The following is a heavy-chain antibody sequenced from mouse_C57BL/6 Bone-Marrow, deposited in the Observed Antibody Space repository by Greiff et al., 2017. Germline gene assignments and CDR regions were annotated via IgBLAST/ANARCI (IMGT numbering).Heavy chain of an antibody. V-gene: IGHV1-81*01. CDR1: GYTFTSYG. CDR2: IYPRSGNT. J-gene: IGHJ1*03. D-gene: IGHD1-1*01. Sequence: QVQLQQSGAELARPGASVKLSCKASGYTFTSYGISWVKQRTGQGLEWIGEIYPRSGNTYSNEKFKGKATLTADKSSSTGYMQLRNPTSEDSAAYFSFYGSSYGRYFDVWGTGTTVTVSS. CDR3: FYGSSYGRYFDV.